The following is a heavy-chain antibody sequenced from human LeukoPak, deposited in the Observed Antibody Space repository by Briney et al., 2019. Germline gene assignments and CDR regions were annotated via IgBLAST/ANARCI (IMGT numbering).Heavy chain of an antibody. J-gene: IGHJ2*01. CDR1: GGSFRGYY. Sequence: SETLSLTCAVYGGSFRGYYWSWIRQPPGKGLEWIGEINHSGSTNYNPSLKSRVTISVDTSKHQFSLRLSSVTAADTAVYYCARVLEGSSGQHWYFDLWGRGTLVTVSS. CDR3: ARVLEGSSGQHWYFDL. CDR2: INHSGST. D-gene: IGHD6-19*01. V-gene: IGHV4-34*01.